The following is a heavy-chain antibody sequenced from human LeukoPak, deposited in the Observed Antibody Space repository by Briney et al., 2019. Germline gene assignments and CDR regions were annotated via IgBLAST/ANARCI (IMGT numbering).Heavy chain of an antibody. D-gene: IGHD3-3*01. Sequence: PGGSLRLSCAASGFTFSSYWMSWVRQAPGKGLEWVANIKQDGSEKYYVDSVKGRFTISRDNAKNSLTLQIHSLRGEDTAVYYCAKDYVWSCDYWGPGTLVTVSS. J-gene: IGHJ4*02. CDR2: IKQDGSEK. CDR3: AKDYVWSCDY. V-gene: IGHV3-7*04. CDR1: GFTFSSYW.